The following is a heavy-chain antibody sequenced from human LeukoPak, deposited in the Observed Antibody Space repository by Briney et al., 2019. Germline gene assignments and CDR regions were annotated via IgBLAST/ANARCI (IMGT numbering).Heavy chain of an antibody. CDR3: AELGITMIGGV. V-gene: IGHV3-48*03. Sequence: GGSLRLYCAASGFTFSSYEMNWVRQAPGKGLEWVSYISSSGSTIYYADSVKGRFTISRDNAKNSLYLQMNSLRAEDTAVYYCAELGITMIGGVWGKGTTVAISS. CDR2: ISSSGSTI. D-gene: IGHD3-10*02. CDR1: GFTFSSYE. J-gene: IGHJ6*04.